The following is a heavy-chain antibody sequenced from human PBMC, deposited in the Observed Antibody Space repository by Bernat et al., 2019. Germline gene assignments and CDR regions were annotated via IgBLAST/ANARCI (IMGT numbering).Heavy chain of an antibody. V-gene: IGHV3-7*03. CDR2: IKQDGSAT. D-gene: IGHD6-13*01. CDR3: ARDSWQTSSQFDY. CDR1: GFTFSSYA. Sequence: EVQLVESGGGLVQPGGSLRLSCAASGFTFSSYAMSWVRQAPGKGLEWVADIKQDGSATYYVGSVKGRFTISRDNAEDSLYLQMNNLRAEDTAVYYCARDSWQTSSQFDYWGQGTLVTVSS. J-gene: IGHJ4*02.